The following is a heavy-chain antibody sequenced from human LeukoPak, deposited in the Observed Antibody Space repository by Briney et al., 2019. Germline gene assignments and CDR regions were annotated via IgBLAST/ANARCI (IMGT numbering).Heavy chain of an antibody. CDR1: GGSISSYY. V-gene: IGHV4-59*12. J-gene: IGHJ4*02. Sequence: SETLSLTCTVSGGSISSYYWSWIRQPPGKGLEWIGYIYYSGSTNYNPSLKSRVTISVDTSKNQFSLKLSSVTAADTAVYYCARGLESSRGYTYDYWGQGTLVTVSS. CDR2: IYYSGST. D-gene: IGHD2-15*01. CDR3: ARGLESSRGYTYDY.